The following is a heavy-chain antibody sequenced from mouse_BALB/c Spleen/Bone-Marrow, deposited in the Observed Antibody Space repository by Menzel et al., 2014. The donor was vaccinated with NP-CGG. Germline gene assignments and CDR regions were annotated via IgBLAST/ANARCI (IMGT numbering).Heavy chain of an antibody. CDR1: GYSFTSYT. Sequence: EVKLMESGPELVKPGASMKISCKASGYSFTSYTMNWVKQSHGKNLEWIGLINPYNGGTSYNQKFKGKATLTVDKSSSTAYMELLSLTSEDSAVYYCARWDYYGYAMDYWGQGTSVTVSS. D-gene: IGHD1-1*01. J-gene: IGHJ4*01. CDR2: INPYNGGT. CDR3: ARWDYYGYAMDY. V-gene: IGHV1-18*01.